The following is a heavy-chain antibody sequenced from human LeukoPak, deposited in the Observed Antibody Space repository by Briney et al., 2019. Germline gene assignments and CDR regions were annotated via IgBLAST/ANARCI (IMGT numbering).Heavy chain of an antibody. J-gene: IGHJ3*02. CDR2: IKQDGSEK. D-gene: IGHD2-8*01. CDR1: GFTFSSYW. Sequence: PGGSLRLSCAASGFTFSSYWMSWVRQAPGRGLEWVANIKQDGSEKYYVDSVKGRFTISRDNAKNSLYLQMNSLRAEDTAVYYCARDTNAGAFDIWGQGTMVTVSS. CDR3: ARDTNAGAFDI. V-gene: IGHV3-7*01.